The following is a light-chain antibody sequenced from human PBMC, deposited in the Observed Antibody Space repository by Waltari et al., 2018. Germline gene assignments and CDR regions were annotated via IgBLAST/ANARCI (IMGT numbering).Light chain of an antibody. J-gene: IGLJ3*02. CDR2: DVN. CDR3: SSYTTTNAV. CDR1: ISYGGGYGY. V-gene: IGLV2-14*03. Sequence: QSALTQPASVSASPGQSITISCTGPISYGGGYGYVSWYQQHPGKAPKLIIYDVNYRTSGVSNRFSGSKSGNTASLTISGLQVEDEADYYCSSYTTTNAVFGGGTKLTVL.